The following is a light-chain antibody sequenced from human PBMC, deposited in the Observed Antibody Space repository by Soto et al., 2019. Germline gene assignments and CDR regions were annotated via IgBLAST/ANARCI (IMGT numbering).Light chain of an antibody. Sequence: DIQMTQSPSSLSASVGDSVTITCRASQNIDTYLNWYQVKPGKAPKLLLSVAPGFQSAAPSTFSGSGSGTDLSLSISSLQPEDFATYYCQQSYSSPRTFGQGTRVEIK. V-gene: IGKV1-39*01. CDR1: QNIDTY. J-gene: IGKJ1*01. CDR3: QQSYSSPRT. CDR2: VAP.